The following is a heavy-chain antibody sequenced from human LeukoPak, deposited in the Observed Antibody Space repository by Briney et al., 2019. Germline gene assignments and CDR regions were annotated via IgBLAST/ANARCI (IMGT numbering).Heavy chain of an antibody. CDR2: ISGGGDYK. J-gene: IGHJ4*02. D-gene: IGHD3-22*01. CDR1: GFTFSNYG. V-gene: IGHV3-23*01. Sequence: GGSLRLSCAASGFTFSNYGMSWVRQAPGKGLEWVSAISGGGDYKYYADSVKGQFTISRDNSKNTLYLQMNSLRAEDTAVCYCAKDGKRITMIGVVRRGHYFDSWGQGTLVTVSS. CDR3: AKDGKRITMIGVVRRGHYFDS.